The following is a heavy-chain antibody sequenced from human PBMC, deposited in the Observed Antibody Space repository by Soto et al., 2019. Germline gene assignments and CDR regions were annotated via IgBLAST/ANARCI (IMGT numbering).Heavy chain of an antibody. CDR1: GFTFSTYW. Sequence: ESGGGLVPPGGSLRLSCAASGFTFSTYWMTWVRQAPGKGLEWVANLNPDGSEKYYVDSLKGRFTISRDNAKTSLYLQMNSLRAEDTAVYYCARDSGRFYIDYWGQGTLVTVSS. CDR2: LNPDGSEK. D-gene: IGHD1-26*01. V-gene: IGHV3-7*04. CDR3: ARDSGRFYIDY. J-gene: IGHJ4*02.